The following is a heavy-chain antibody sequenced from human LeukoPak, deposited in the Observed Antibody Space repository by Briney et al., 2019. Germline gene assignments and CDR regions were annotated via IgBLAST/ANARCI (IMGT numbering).Heavy chain of an antibody. CDR2: IIPIFGTA. Sequence: ASVKVSCKASGGTLSSYAISWVRQAPGQGLEWMGGIIPIFGTANYAQKFQGRVTITADESTSTAYMELSSLRSEDTAVYYCARVMDSGWYSGFDYWGQGTLVTVSS. J-gene: IGHJ4*02. CDR3: ARVMDSGWYSGFDY. CDR1: GGTLSSYA. V-gene: IGHV1-69*13. D-gene: IGHD6-19*01.